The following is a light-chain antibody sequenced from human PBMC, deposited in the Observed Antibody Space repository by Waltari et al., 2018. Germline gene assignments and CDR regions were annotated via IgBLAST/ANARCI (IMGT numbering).Light chain of an antibody. CDR2: EVS. CDR1: SSDVGSYNL. V-gene: IGLV2-23*02. J-gene: IGLJ3*02. Sequence: QSALTQPASVSGSPGQSITISCTGTSSDVGSYNLVSWYHQHPGKAPTLMIYEVSKRPSGVSNRFSGSKSGNTASLTISGLQAEDEADYYCCSYAGSSTFDWVFGGGTKLTVL. CDR3: CSYAGSSTFDWV.